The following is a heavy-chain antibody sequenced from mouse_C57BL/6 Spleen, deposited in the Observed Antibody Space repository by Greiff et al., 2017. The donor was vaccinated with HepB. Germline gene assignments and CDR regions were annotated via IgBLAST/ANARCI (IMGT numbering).Heavy chain of an antibody. CDR1: GYAFTNYL. Sequence: VQLQESGAELVRPGPSVKVSCKASGYAFTNYLIEWVKQRPGQGLEWIGVIHPGSGGTNYNEKFKGKATLTADKSSSTAYMQLSSLTSEDSAVYFCARSLYGSSYDWYFDGWGTGTTVTVSS. CDR2: IHPGSGGT. CDR3: ARSLYGSSYDWYFDG. D-gene: IGHD1-1*01. J-gene: IGHJ1*03. V-gene: IGHV1-54*01.